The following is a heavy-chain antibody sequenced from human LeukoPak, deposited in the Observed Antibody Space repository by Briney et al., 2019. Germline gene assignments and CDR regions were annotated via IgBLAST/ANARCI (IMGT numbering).Heavy chain of an antibody. CDR2: IFYSGST. Sequence: SETLSLTCTVSGGSVSSGNYYWSWIRQPPGKGLEWIGYIFYSGSTKYNPSLKSRVTISVDTSKNQFSLKVSSVTAADTAVHYCAREIITAGYYYYYMDVWGKGTTVTVSS. V-gene: IGHV4-61*01. D-gene: IGHD6-25*01. J-gene: IGHJ6*03. CDR3: AREIITAGYYYYYMDV. CDR1: GGSVSSGNYY.